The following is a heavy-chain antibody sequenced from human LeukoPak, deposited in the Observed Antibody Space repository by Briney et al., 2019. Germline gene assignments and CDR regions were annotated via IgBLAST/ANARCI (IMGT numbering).Heavy chain of an antibody. CDR1: GVTFGTYW. J-gene: IGHJ4*02. D-gene: IGHD5-12*01. Sequence: GGSLRLSCVDSGVTFGTYWMTWVRQAPGKGLEWVADIKYDGSEKYYGDSVKGRFTVSRDNAKNSLYLQMNSLRAEDTVMYYCARDVGLSGYDLNDYWGQGTLVTVSS. CDR3: ARDVGLSGYDLNDY. V-gene: IGHV3-7*01. CDR2: IKYDGSEK.